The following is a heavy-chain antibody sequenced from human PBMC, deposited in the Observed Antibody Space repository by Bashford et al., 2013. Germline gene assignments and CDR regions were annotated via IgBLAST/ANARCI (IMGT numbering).Heavy chain of an antibody. CDR3: TKGGERELPTYYGLDV. Sequence: GGSLRLSCAVSGFTFSSYSMSWVRQAPGKGLEWVSSISERSDYIYYADSVKGRFTISRDNAKNSLYLQMNSLRPEDTALYYCTKGGERELPTYYGLDVWGQGTTVTVSS. D-gene: IGHD1-26*01. CDR2: ISERSDYI. V-gene: IGHV3-21*04. J-gene: IGHJ6*02. CDR1: GFTFSSYS.